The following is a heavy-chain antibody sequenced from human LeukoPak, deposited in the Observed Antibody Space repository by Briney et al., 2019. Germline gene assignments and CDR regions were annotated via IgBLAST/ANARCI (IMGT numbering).Heavy chain of an antibody. D-gene: IGHD4-4*01. CDR3: ARDRAVKARIGGMDV. CDR1: GFTFSSYA. Sequence: GGSLRLSCAASGFTFSSYAMHWVRQAPGKRLEWVAVISYDGSNKYYADSVKGRFTISRDNAKNSLYLQMNSLRVEDTGIYYCARDRAVKARIGGMDVWGQGTTVIVSS. V-gene: IGHV3-30-3*01. J-gene: IGHJ6*02. CDR2: ISYDGSNK.